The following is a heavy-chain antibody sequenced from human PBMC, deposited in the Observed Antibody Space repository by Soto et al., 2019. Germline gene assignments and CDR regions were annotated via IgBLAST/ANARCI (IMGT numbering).Heavy chain of an antibody. V-gene: IGHV4-31*03. J-gene: IGHJ3*02. CDR3: ARGDIVLVPAASQVAFDI. Sequence: SETLSLTCTVSGGSISSGGYYWSWIRQHPGTGLEWIGHISYSGSTYYNTSLKSRVTISVDTSKNQFSLKLSSVTAADTAVYYCARGDIVLVPAASQVAFDIWGQGTMVTVSS. CDR1: GGSISSGGYY. D-gene: IGHD2-2*01. CDR2: ISYSGST.